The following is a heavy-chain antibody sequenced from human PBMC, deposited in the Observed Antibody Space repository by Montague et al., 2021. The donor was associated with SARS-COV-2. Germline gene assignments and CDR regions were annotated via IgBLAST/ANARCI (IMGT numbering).Heavy chain of an antibody. Sequence: SETLSLTCAVYGGSFSGYHWSWIRQPPGKGLEWIGEINHSGSTNYNPSLKSRVTISVDTSKNQFSLKLSSVTAADTAVYYCARGGRQWLVIDPRYYFDYWGQVTLVTVSS. J-gene: IGHJ4*01. V-gene: IGHV4-34*01. CDR3: ARGGRQWLVIDPRYYFDY. CDR1: GGSFSGYH. D-gene: IGHD6-19*01. CDR2: INHSGST.